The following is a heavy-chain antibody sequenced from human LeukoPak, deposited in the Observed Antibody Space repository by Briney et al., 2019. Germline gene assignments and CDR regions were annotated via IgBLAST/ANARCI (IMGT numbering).Heavy chain of an antibody. V-gene: IGHV4-38-2*02. J-gene: IGHJ1*01. Sequence: SETLSLTCTVSGHSIINSYYWGWIRQPPGKGLEWIGSIYHTGSTYYNPSLKSRVTISVDTSKNQFSLKLNSVTAADTAVYYCARAVDSSGFSCFQHWGQGTPVTVSS. CDR2: IYHTGST. CDR1: GHSIINSYY. CDR3: ARAVDSSGFSCFQH. D-gene: IGHD3-22*01.